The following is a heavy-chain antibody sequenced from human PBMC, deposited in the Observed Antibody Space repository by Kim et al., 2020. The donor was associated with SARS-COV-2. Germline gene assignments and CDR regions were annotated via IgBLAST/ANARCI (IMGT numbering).Heavy chain of an antibody. V-gene: IGHV4-39*07. CDR3: ARGIKAEGSSSRHYFDY. D-gene: IGHD6-13*01. CDR2: IYYSGNT. Sequence: SETLSLTCTVSGGSISSSSYYWGWIRQPPGKGLEWIGSIYYSGNTYYNPSLESRVTISTDTSKNQFSLNLISVIAADTAVYYCARGIKAEGSSSRHYFDYWGQGTLVTVSS. J-gene: IGHJ4*02. CDR1: GGSISSSSYY.